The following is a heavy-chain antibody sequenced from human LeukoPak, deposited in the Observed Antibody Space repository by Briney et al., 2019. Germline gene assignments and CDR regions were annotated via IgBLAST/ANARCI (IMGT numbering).Heavy chain of an antibody. D-gene: IGHD5-12*01. CDR3: ARGYSGYDWAYKFDY. J-gene: IGHJ4*02. V-gene: IGHV3-7*04. Sequence: GGSLRLSCAASRFTFGSSWMSWVRQAPGKGLEWVANIKQDGSEKYYVDSVKGRFTISRDNAKNSLYLQMNSLRAEDTAVYYCARGYSGYDWAYKFDYWGQGTLVTVSS. CDR1: RFTFGSSW. CDR2: IKQDGSEK.